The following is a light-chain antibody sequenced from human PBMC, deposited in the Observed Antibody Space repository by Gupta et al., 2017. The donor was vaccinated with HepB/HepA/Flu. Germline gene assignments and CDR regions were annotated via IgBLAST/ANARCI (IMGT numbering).Light chain of an antibody. J-gene: IGKJ2*01. Sequence: DIQMTQSPSTLSASVGDRVTITCRARQTISSWLAWYQQKPGKAPKLLIYKASSLESGVPSRFSGSGSGTEFTLTISSLQPDDFASYYCQQYHSYPYTFGQGTRLEIK. CDR3: QQYHSYPYT. CDR1: QTISSW. CDR2: KAS. V-gene: IGKV1-5*03.